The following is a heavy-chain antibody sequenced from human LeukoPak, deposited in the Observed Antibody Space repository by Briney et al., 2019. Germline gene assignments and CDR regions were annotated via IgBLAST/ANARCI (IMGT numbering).Heavy chain of an antibody. CDR2: INANSGTT. J-gene: IGHJ5*01. CDR3: AKPIGGGLAVTADWFHP. D-gene: IGHD6-19*01. V-gene: IGHV3-53*01. CDR1: GFTVSSNY. Sequence: PGGSLRLSCAASGFTVSSNYMSWLRQPPGKGLEWVSTINANSGTTSYAASVRGRFTISRDNSKNTLYLQLNTLRADDTATYYCAKPIGGGLAVTADWFHPWGQGTLVVVSS.